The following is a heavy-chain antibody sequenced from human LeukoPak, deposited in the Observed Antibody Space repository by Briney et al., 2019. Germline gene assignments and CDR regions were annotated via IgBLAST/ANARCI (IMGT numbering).Heavy chain of an antibody. CDR2: LLDSVNT. Sequence: SETLSLTCTVSGGSISSYYWSWIRQPPGKGLEWIAYLLDSVNTKDNPSLNSRLTLSADTTKNQFSLRLSSVTATDTAVYYCATIKRGSIYGYFGFWGQGIKVTVSS. CDR1: GGSISSYY. V-gene: IGHV4-59*01. CDR3: ATIKRGSIYGYFGF. J-gene: IGHJ4*02. D-gene: IGHD5-18*01.